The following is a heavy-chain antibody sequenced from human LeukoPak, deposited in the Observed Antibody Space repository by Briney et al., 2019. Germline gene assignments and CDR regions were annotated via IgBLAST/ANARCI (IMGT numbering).Heavy chain of an antibody. D-gene: IGHD4-23*01. CDR3: ARVPYGGNSGVIDY. J-gene: IGHJ4*02. V-gene: IGHV4-31*03. CDR1: GGSISSGGYY. Sequence: PSETLSLTCTVSGGSISSGGYYWSWIRQHPGKGLEWIGYIYYSGSTYYNPSFKSRVTISVDTSKNQFSLKLSSVTAVDTAVYYCARVPYGGNSGVIDYWGQGTLVTVSS. CDR2: IYYSGST.